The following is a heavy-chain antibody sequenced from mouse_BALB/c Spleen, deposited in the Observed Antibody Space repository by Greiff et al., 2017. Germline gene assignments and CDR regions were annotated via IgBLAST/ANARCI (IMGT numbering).Heavy chain of an antibody. Sequence: EVQLVESGGGLVQPGGSRKLSCAASGFTFSSFGMHWVRQAPEKGLEWVAYISSGSSTIYYADTVKGRFTISRDNPKNTLFLQMTSLRSEDTAMYYCARWNVYAMDYWGQGTSVTVSS. J-gene: IGHJ4*01. V-gene: IGHV5-17*02. CDR1: GFTFSSFG. CDR2: ISSGSSTI. CDR3: ARWNVYAMDY.